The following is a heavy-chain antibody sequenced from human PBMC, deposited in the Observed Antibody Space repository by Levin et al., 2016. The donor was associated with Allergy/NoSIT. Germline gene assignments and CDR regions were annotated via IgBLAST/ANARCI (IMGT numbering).Heavy chain of an antibody. CDR2: IKSKTDGGTT. J-gene: IGHJ6*02. D-gene: IGHD3-16*01. Sequence: WIRQPPGKGLEWVGRIKSKTDGGTTDYAAPVKGRFTISRDDSKNTLYLQMNSLKTEDTAVYYCTTVPFDYYGMDVWGQGTTVTVSS. V-gene: IGHV3-15*01. CDR3: TTVPFDYYGMDV.